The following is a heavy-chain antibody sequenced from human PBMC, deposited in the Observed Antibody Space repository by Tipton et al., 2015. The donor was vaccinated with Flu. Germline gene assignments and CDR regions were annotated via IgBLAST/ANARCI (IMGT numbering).Heavy chain of an antibody. D-gene: IGHD4-23*01. J-gene: IGHJ4*02. V-gene: IGHV3-30-3*01. CDR2: MSYDGSNT. Sequence: SLRLSCAVSGFTFSSYAMHWVRQAPGKGLEWVAVMSYDGSNTYYADSVKGRFTISRDNSKNTLYLQMNSLRAEDTAVYYCARSSGGTHFYSDSWGQGTLVTVSS. CDR3: ARSSGGTHFYSDS. CDR1: GFTFSSYA.